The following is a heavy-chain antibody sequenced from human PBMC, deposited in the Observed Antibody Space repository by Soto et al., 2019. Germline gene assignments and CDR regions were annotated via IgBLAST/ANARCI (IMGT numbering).Heavy chain of an antibody. V-gene: IGHV1-8*01. CDR1: GYTFSDFD. J-gene: IGHJ6*02. Sequence: QAHLEQSGTELKRPGASVKVSCKASGYTFSDFDINWLRQASGQGPEWMGWMNAKSGGTFFAQRFQDKFNMTWDTSLSTAYMEVGSLTSDDTAIYYCARGNPFNYAGFDVWGQGTTVAVSS. D-gene: IGHD3-16*01. CDR3: ARGNPFNYAGFDV. CDR2: MNAKSGGT.